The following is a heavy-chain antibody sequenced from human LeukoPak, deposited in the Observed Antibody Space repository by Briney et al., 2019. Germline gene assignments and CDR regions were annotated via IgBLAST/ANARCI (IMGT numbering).Heavy chain of an antibody. V-gene: IGHV1-2*02. CDR1: RYTFTGYY. D-gene: IGHD4-23*01. Sequence: GASVKVSCKASRYTFTGYYIHWVRQAPGQGLEWMGGINPNSGGTNYAQNFQGRVTMTRDTSISTAYMELSRLRSDDTAVYYCASLMPLEAAVIDYWGQGTLVTVSS. J-gene: IGHJ4*02. CDR3: ASLMPLEAAVIDY. CDR2: INPNSGGT.